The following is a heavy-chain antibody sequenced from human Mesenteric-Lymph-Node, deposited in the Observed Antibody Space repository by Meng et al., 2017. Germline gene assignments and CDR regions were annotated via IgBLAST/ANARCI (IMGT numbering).Heavy chain of an antibody. J-gene: IGHJ4*02. V-gene: IGHV1-69*05. Sequence: SVKVSCKASGGTFSSYAISWVRQAPGQGLEWMGGIIPIFGTANYAQKFQGRVTITTDESTSTAYMELSSLRSEDTAVYYCARSRDYGDYGVSYWGQGTLVTVSS. CDR1: GGTFSSYA. D-gene: IGHD4-17*01. CDR2: IIPIFGTA. CDR3: ARSRDYGDYGVSY.